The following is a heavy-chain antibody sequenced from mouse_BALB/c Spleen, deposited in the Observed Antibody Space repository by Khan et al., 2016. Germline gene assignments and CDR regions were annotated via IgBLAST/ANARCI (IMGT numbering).Heavy chain of an antibody. CDR1: GFSLTSYG. CDR2: IWAGGST. J-gene: IGHJ3*01. Sequence: QVQLKQSGPGLVAPSQSLSITCTVSGFSLTSYGVHWVRQPPGKGLEWLGVIWAGGSTNYNSALMSRLSISKDNSKSQVFLKMNSLQTDDTAMYYCARGGDVSWFAYWGQGTLVTVSA. D-gene: IGHD3-3*01. CDR3: ARGGDVSWFAY. V-gene: IGHV2-9*02.